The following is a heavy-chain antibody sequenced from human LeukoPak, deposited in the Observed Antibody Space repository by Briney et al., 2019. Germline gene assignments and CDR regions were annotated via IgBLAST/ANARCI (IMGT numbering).Heavy chain of an antibody. J-gene: IGHJ5*02. V-gene: IGHV1-69*02. Sequence: GASVKVSCKAFGGTFSSYTISWVRQAPGQGLEWMGRIIPILGIANYAQKFQGRVTITADKSTSTAYMELSSLRSEDTAVYYCARGSSSWYFSPYNWFDPWGQGTLVTVSS. D-gene: IGHD6-13*01. CDR2: IIPILGIA. CDR3: ARGSSSWYFSPYNWFDP. CDR1: GGTFSSYT.